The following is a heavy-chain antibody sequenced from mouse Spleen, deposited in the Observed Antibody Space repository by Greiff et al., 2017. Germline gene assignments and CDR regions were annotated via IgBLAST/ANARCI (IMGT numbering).Heavy chain of an antibody. J-gene: IGHJ2*01. D-gene: IGHD3-1*01. V-gene: IGHV3-2*02. CDR3: ARGLDYFDY. Sequence: VQLQQSGPGLVKPSQSLSLTRTVTGYSITSDYAWNWIRQFPGNKLEWMGYISYSGSTSYNPSLKSRISITRDTSKNQFFLQLNSVTTEDTATYYCARGLDYFDYWGQGTTLTVSS. CDR2: ISYSGST. CDR1: GYSITSDYA.